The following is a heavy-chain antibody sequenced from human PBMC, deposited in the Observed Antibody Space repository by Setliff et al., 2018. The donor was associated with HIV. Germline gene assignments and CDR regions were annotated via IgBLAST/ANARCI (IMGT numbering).Heavy chain of an antibody. CDR1: GGSLSDYY. CDR3: ARYDGYKVSFDN. J-gene: IGHJ4*02. D-gene: IGHD5-18*01. CDR2: INHSGST. V-gene: IGHV4-34*01. Sequence: SETLSLTCGVYGGSLSDYYWNWIRQPPGKGLEWIAEINHSGSTNYNPSLKSRATISVDTSQNQLSLKLSSVTAADTAMYYCARYDGYKVSFDNWGPGTLVTVPQ.